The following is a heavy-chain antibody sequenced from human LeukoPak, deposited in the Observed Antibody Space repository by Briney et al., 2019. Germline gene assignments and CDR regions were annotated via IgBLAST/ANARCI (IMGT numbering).Heavy chain of an antibody. V-gene: IGHV1-8*01. CDR2: MNPNSGNT. CDR1: GYTFTSYD. D-gene: IGHD2-21*02. CDR3: ARSFLAYCGGDCYSIGFDP. J-gene: IGHJ5*02. Sequence: GASVKVSCKASGYTFTSYDINWVRQATGQGLEWMGWMNPNSGNTGYAQKFQGRVTMTRNTSISTAYMELSSLRSEDTAVYYCARSFLAYCGGDCYSIGFDPWGQGTLVTVSS.